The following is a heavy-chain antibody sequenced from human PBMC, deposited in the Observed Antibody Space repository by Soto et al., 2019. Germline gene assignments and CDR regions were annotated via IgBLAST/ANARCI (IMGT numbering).Heavy chain of an antibody. CDR3: ARDLGSSGWPDY. D-gene: IGHD6-19*01. V-gene: IGHV3-30-3*01. J-gene: IGHJ4*02. CDR2: ISYDGSNK. Sequence: GGSLRLSCAASGFTFSSYAMHWVRQAPGKGLEWVAVISYDGSNKYYADSVKGRFTISRDNSKNTLYLQMNSLRAEDTAVYYCARDLGSSGWPDYWGQGTLVTVSS. CDR1: GFTFSSYA.